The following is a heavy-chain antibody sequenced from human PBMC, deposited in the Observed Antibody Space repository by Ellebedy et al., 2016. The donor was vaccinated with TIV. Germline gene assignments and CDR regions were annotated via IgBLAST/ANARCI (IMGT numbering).Heavy chain of an antibody. CDR1: GGTFSNYA. J-gene: IGHJ4*02. CDR2: IIPIFNTA. Sequence: AASVKVSCKASGGTFSNYAINWVRQAPGQGLEWVAGIIPIFNTADYAQKFQGRVTITADESTSTAYLELSSLRSEDTAVYYCARARGYTGYYSPIYVDFWGQGTLVIVSS. D-gene: IGHD5-12*01. V-gene: IGHV1-69*13. CDR3: ARARGYTGYYSPIYVDF.